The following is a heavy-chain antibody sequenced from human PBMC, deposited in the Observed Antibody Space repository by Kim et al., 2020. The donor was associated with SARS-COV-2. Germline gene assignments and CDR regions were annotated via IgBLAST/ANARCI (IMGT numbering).Heavy chain of an antibody. CDR3: ASGYYDSSGSQRLDY. CDR2: IYYSGST. CDR1: GGSISSYY. Sequence: SETLSLTCTVSGGSISSYYWSWIRQPPGKGLEWIGYIYYSGSTNYNPSLKSRVTISVDTSKNQFSLKLSSVTAADTAVYYCASGYYDSSGSQRLDYWGQGTLVTVSS. D-gene: IGHD3-22*01. V-gene: IGHV4-59*01. J-gene: IGHJ4*02.